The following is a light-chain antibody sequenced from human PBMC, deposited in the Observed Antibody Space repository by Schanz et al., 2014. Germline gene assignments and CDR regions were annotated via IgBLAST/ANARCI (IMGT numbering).Light chain of an antibody. Sequence: QSALTQPASVSGSPGQSITISCTGTSSDVGSYNLVSWYQQHPGKAPKIMIYDVSDRPSGVSNRFSGSKSGNTASLTISGLQAEDEAVYYCSSFTSSSTWVFGGGTKLTVL. V-gene: IGLV2-14*02. CDR3: SSFTSSSTWV. CDR2: DVS. J-gene: IGLJ3*02. CDR1: SSDVGSYNL.